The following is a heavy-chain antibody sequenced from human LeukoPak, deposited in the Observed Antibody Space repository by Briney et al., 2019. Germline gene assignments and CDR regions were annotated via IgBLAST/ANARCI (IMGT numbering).Heavy chain of an antibody. CDR2: INYSGNT. Sequence: SETLSLTCTVSGGSISSYYWSCIRQPPGKGLEWIGCINYSGNTNYNPSLKSRVTISVDTSKNQFSLKLSSVTAADTAVYYCARDRWFDPWGQGTLVTVSS. J-gene: IGHJ5*02. V-gene: IGHV4-59*01. CDR1: GGSISSYY. CDR3: ARDRWFDP.